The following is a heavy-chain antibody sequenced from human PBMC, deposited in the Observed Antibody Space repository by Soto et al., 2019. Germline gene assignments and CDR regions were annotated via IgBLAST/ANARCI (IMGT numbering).Heavy chain of an antibody. CDR2: ISWNSGSV. J-gene: IGHJ5*01. Sequence: EVQLVESGGGLVQPGRSLRLSCAASGFTFDDYAMHWVRQAPGKGLEWVSGISWNSGSVGYADSVKGRFTISRDNTKNSLYLQMNSLRAEDTALYFCAKGDTSVVHNWLDSWGQGTLVTVSS. D-gene: IGHD5-18*01. V-gene: IGHV3-9*01. CDR1: GFTFDDYA. CDR3: AKGDTSVVHNWLDS.